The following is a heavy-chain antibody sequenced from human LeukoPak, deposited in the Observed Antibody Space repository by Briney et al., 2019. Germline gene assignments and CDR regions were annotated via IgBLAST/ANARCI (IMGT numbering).Heavy chain of an antibody. CDR1: GYTFTSYD. CDR3: ARSWFRPDAFDI. D-gene: IGHD3-9*01. Sequence: ASVKVSCKASGYTFTSYDINWVRQATGQGLGWMGWMNPNSGNTGYAQKFQGRVTMTRNTSISTAYMELSSLRSEDTAVYYCARSWFRPDAFDIWGQGTMVTVSS. J-gene: IGHJ3*02. V-gene: IGHV1-8*01. CDR2: MNPNSGNT.